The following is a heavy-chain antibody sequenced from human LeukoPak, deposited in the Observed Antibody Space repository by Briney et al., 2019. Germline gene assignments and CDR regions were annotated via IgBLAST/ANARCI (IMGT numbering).Heavy chain of an antibody. CDR3: ARTQYSSPRFDY. V-gene: IGHV3-21*01. Sequence: GGSPRLSCAASGFTFSSYSMNWVRQAPGKGLEWVSSISSSSSYIYYADSVKGRFTISRDNAKNSLYLQMNSLRAEDTAVYYCARTQYSSPRFDYWGQGTLVTVSS. J-gene: IGHJ4*02. CDR2: ISSSSSYI. CDR1: GFTFSSYS. D-gene: IGHD6-6*01.